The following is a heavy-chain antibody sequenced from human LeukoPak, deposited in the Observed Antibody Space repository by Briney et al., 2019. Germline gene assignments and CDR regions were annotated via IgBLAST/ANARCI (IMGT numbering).Heavy chain of an antibody. CDR3: ARPCWGSCGYFDY. Sequence: SETLSLTCAVYGGSFSGYYWSWIRQPPGKGLEWIGEINHSGSTNYNPSLKSRVTISVDTSKNQFSLKLSSVTAADTAVYYCARPCWGSCGYFDYWGQGTLVTVSS. CDR1: GGSFSGYY. CDR2: INHSGST. V-gene: IGHV4-34*01. J-gene: IGHJ4*02. D-gene: IGHD7-27*01.